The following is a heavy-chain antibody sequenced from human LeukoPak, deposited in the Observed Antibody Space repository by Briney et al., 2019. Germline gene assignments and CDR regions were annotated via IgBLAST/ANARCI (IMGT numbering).Heavy chain of an antibody. Sequence: GGSLRLSCAASSLTFSSYFMNWVRHAPGKGLEWVSHISSTSITIYYADSVRGRFTISRDNAKASLYLQMNSLRDEDTAGYSCARDPAPFGGHPNAVDTWGQGTMVTVSS. D-gene: IGHD4-23*01. CDR2: ISSTSITI. J-gene: IGHJ3*02. CDR3: ARDPAPFGGHPNAVDT. V-gene: IGHV3-48*02. CDR1: SLTFSSYF.